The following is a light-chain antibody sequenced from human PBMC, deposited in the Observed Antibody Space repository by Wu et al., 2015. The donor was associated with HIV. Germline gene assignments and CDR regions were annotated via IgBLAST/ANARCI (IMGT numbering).Light chain of an antibody. CDR1: QSVSSSY. Sequence: EIVLTQSPGTLSLSPGERATLSCRASQSVSSSYLAWYQQKPGQAPRLLIYGASSRATGIPDRFSGSGSGTDFTLTISRLEPEDFAVYYCQQYGNSPWTFGQGT. J-gene: IGKJ1*01. V-gene: IGKV3-20*01. CDR2: GAS. CDR3: QQYGNSPWT.